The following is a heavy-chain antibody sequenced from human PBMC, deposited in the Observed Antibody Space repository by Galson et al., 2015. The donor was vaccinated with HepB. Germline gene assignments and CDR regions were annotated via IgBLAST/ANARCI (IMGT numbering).Heavy chain of an antibody. CDR3: ARDLSSDYAGDWYFDL. D-gene: IGHD4-17*01. J-gene: IGHJ2*01. CDR1: GYTFTSYA. Sequence: SVKVSCKASGYTFTSYAMHWVRQAPGQRLEWMGWINAGNGNTKYSQKFQGRVTITRDTSASTAYMELSSLRSEDTAVYYCARDLSSDYAGDWYFDLWGRGTLVTVSS. CDR2: INAGNGNT. V-gene: IGHV1-3*01.